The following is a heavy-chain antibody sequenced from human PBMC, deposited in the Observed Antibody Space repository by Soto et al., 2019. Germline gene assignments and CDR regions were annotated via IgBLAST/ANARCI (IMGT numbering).Heavy chain of an antibody. V-gene: IGHV1-69*05. Sequence: GASVKVSCKASGGTFSSYAITWVRQAPGQGLEWLGRIIPIFGTTDYAQKFQGRVTMTRDTSTSTVYMELSSLRSEDTAVYYCARDSPVYCSGGSCPLDYWGQGTLVTVSS. CDR2: IIPIFGTT. D-gene: IGHD2-15*01. CDR3: ARDSPVYCSGGSCPLDY. J-gene: IGHJ4*02. CDR1: GGTFSSYA.